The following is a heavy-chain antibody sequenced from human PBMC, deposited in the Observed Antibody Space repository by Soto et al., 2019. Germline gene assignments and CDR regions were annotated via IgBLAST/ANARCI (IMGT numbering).Heavy chain of an antibody. D-gene: IGHD1-26*01. Sequence: SETLPHTCTVSGPPISISTYYRGWIPQTPGKGLEWIGSVYYSENTYYNPSLKSRVTISVDTSKNLFSLKLTSVTAADTAMYYCARPQFSGTYHDTFNIWGQGTMVT. CDR3: ARPQFSGTYHDTFNI. V-gene: IGHV4-39*02. CDR1: GPPISISTYY. J-gene: IGHJ3*02. CDR2: VYYSENT.